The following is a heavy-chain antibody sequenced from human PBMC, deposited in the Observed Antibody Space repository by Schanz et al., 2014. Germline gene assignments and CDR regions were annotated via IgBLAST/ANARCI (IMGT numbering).Heavy chain of an antibody. CDR2: ISGSSRTI. Sequence: EVQLVESGGGLVQPGGSLKLSCAASGLIFSNYVMNWVRQAPGKGLEWVSYISGSSRTIYYADSMKGRFTVSRDNAENALYLQMNSLRAEDTGLYFCARGGSGSHYRLDYWGQGTLVTVSS. V-gene: IGHV3-48*01. D-gene: IGHD1-26*01. CDR3: ARGGSGSHYRLDY. J-gene: IGHJ4*02. CDR1: GLIFSNYV.